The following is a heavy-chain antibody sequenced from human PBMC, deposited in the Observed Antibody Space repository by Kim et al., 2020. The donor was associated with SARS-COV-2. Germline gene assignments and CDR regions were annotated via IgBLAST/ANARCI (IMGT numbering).Heavy chain of an antibody. CDR2: MNPNSGNT. J-gene: IGHJ3*02. CDR3: ERDLKLVMGGEDAFDI. CDR1: GYTFTSYD. V-gene: IGHV1-8*01. Sequence: ASVKVSCKASGYTFTSYDINWVRQATGQGLEWMGWMNPNSGNTGYAQKFQGRVTMTRNTSISTAYMELSSLSSEDTAVYYCERDLKLVMGGEDAFDIWGQGTMVTVSS. D-gene: IGHD2-8*01.